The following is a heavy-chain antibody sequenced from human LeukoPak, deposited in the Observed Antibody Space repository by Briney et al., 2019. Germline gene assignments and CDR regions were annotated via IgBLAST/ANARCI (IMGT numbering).Heavy chain of an antibody. CDR3: VKDRGGSPFYGMDV. V-gene: IGHV3-23*01. D-gene: IGHD1-26*01. J-gene: IGHJ6*02. Sequence: GGSLRLSCAGSGFTFSSYAISWVRQAPGKGLEWVSTISGSGGAGTYYADSVKGRFTVSRDNSRNTLYLPMNSLRAEDTAVYYCVKDRGGSPFYGMDVWGQGTTVTVSS. CDR1: GFTFSSYA. CDR2: ISGSGGAGT.